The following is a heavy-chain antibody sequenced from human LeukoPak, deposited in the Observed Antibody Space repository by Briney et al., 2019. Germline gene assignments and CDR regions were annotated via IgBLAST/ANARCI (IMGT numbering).Heavy chain of an antibody. CDR2: IYYSGST. Sequence: PSETLSLTCTVSGGSISSSSYYWGWIRQPPGKGLEWIGSIYYSGSTYYNPSLKSRVTISVDTSKNQFSLKLSSVTAADTAVYYCARDLSGSGSLDYWGQGTLVTVSS. V-gene: IGHV4-39*07. D-gene: IGHD6-19*01. J-gene: IGHJ4*02. CDR3: ARDLSGSGSLDY. CDR1: GGSISSSSYY.